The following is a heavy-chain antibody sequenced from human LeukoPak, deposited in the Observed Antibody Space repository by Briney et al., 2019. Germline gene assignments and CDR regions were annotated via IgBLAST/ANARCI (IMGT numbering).Heavy chain of an antibody. D-gene: IGHD3-10*01. J-gene: IGHJ4*02. CDR2: INHSGST. V-gene: IGHV4-34*01. Sequence: PSETLSLTCAVYGGSFSGYYWSWIRQPPGKGLEWIGEINHSGSTNYNPSLKSRVTISVDTSKNQFSLKLSSVTAADTAVYYCARTVTGSTATGFDYWGQGTLVTVSS. CDR1: GGSFSGYY. CDR3: ARTVTGSTATGFDY.